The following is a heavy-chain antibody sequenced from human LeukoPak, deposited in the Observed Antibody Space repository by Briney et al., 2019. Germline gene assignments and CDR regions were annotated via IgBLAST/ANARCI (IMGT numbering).Heavy chain of an antibody. V-gene: IGHV1-18*01. CDR3: ARVTTRAWLTPRDFDY. J-gene: IGHJ4*02. Sequence: ASVKVSCKASGYTFTSYGISWVRQAPGQGLEWMGWISAYNGNTNYAQKLQGRVTMTTDTSTSTAYMELRSLRSDDTAVYYCARVTTRAWLTPRDFDYWGQGTLVTVSS. CDR2: ISAYNGNT. CDR1: GYTFTSYG. D-gene: IGHD6-19*01.